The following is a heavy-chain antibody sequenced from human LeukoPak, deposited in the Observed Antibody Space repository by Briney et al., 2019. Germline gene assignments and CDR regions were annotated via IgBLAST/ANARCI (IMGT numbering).Heavy chain of an antibody. CDR3: VCWAGGISDVASFDY. J-gene: IGHJ4*02. Sequence: ASVKVSCKASGFTFTHYYIHWARQAPGEEFEWMGWITHKSGATKFAQKFQGRVTLTRYTSIRTVYMELSNLISDDTATYYCVCWAGGISDVASFDYWGQGTLVTVSS. V-gene: IGHV1-2*02. CDR2: ITHKSGAT. CDR1: GFTFTHYY. D-gene: IGHD2-21*01.